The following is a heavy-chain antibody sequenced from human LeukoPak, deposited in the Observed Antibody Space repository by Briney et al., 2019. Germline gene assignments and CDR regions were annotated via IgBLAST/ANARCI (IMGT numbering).Heavy chain of an antibody. Sequence: GGSLRLSCAASGFTFSNYWMIWVRQARGKGLEWVANINEDASKKYYVDSVEGRFTISRDDAKNSLYLQMNSLRAEDTAMYYCATSTYSSSPSWGQGTLVTVSS. V-gene: IGHV3-7*01. CDR2: INEDASKK. CDR3: ATSTYSSSPS. CDR1: GFTFSNYW. D-gene: IGHD6-6*01. J-gene: IGHJ5*02.